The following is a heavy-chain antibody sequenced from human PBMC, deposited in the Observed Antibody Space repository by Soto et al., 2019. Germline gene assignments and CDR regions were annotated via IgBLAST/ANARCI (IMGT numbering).Heavy chain of an antibody. CDR1: GHSFATYW. D-gene: IGHD6-19*01. V-gene: IGHV5-51*01. J-gene: IGHJ6*02. CDR2: IFPGDSET. Sequence: GESLKISCKGFGHSFATYWIGWVRQMPGKGLEWMGIIFPGDSETRYSPSFQGQVTISAGKSISTAYLQWSSLKASDTAMYYCARLAGTYYYYGMDVWGQGTTVTVSS. CDR3: ARLAGTYYYYGMDV.